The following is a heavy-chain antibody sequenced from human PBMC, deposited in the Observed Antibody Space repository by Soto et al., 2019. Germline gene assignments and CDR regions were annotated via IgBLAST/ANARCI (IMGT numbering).Heavy chain of an antibody. D-gene: IGHD2-15*01. J-gene: IGHJ4*02. CDR2: ISGSGGST. CDR3: AKAGRGALDY. Sequence: EVQLSESGGGLVQPGGSLRLSCAVSGFTFSASGMSWVRQPPGKGLQWVSGISGSGGSTNYADSVKGRFTISRDNSKSTLNLQMNSLRAEDTAVYYCAKAGRGALDYWGQGTLVTVSS. CDR1: GFTFSASG. V-gene: IGHV3-23*01.